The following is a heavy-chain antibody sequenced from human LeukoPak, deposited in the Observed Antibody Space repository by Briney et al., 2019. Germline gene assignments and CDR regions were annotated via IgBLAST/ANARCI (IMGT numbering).Heavy chain of an antibody. D-gene: IGHD2-2*01. CDR2: ISSSNTAT. CDR3: AKSGRESGCTSKSCYPGDY. Sequence: GGSLRLSCAASGFTFNNYAMTWVRQAPGKGLEWVSTISSSNTATYYADSVKGRFTLSRDNSKNTLYLQMNSLRAEDTAVYFCAKSGRESGCTSKSCYPGDYWGQGTLVTVSS. J-gene: IGHJ4*02. V-gene: IGHV3-23*01. CDR1: GFTFNNYA.